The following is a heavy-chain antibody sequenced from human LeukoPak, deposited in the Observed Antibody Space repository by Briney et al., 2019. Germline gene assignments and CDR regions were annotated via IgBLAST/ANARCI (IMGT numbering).Heavy chain of an antibody. V-gene: IGHV3-74*01. CDR3: ARNARPYYYYGVDV. CDR2: INSDGSRI. Sequence: GGSLRLSCAASGFTFSGYWMHWVRQAPGRGLVWVSRINSDGSRISYADSVKGRFTISRDNAKNTLDLQMNSLRAEDTGVYYCARNARPYYYYGVDVWGQGTTVTVSS. CDR1: GFTFSGYW. J-gene: IGHJ6*02. D-gene: IGHD6-6*01.